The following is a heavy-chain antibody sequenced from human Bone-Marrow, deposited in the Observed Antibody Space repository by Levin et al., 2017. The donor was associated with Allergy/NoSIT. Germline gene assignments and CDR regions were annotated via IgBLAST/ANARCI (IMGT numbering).Heavy chain of an antibody. D-gene: IGHD3-9*01. V-gene: IGHV3-66*02. CDR1: GFAVSSNY. CDR2: ISSGGSI. Sequence: GGSLRLSCTASGFAVSSNYVNWVRQAPGKGLEWVSLISSGGSIFLADSVRGRFTISRDTSKNTVYLQMSGLRPEDTALYFCARDRTFYDSVRGDDILTGSFDSWGQGTLVAVSS. CDR3: ARDRTFYDSVRGDDILTGSFDS. J-gene: IGHJ4*02.